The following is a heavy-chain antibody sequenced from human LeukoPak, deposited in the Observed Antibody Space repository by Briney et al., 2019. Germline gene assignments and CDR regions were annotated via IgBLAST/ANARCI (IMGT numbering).Heavy chain of an antibody. J-gene: IGHJ4*02. V-gene: IGHV3-7*01. CDR3: ARDDYAVPGGDY. Sequence: GGSLRLSCAASGFSLSSYWTSWVRQAPGKGLEWVANIKQDGSEKYYLDSVKGRFTISRDNARNSLYLQMNSLRAEDAAVYYCARDDYAVPGGDYWGPGTLVTVSS. D-gene: IGHD6-19*01. CDR1: GFSLSSYW. CDR2: IKQDGSEK.